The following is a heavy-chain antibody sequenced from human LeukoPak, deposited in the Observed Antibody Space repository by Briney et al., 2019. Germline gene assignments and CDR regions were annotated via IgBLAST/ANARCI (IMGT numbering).Heavy chain of an antibody. V-gene: IGHV1-18*01. CDR1: GYTFTSYG. D-gene: IGHD3-10*01. CDR2: ISGYNGKI. CDR3: ARDRGITMVRGNGY. J-gene: IGHJ4*02. Sequence: VASVKVSCTASGYTFTSYGISWVRQAPGQGLEWMGWISGYNGKINYTQKLQGRVTMTTDTSTSTAYMELRSLRSDDTAVYYCARDRGITMVRGNGYWGQGTLVTVSS.